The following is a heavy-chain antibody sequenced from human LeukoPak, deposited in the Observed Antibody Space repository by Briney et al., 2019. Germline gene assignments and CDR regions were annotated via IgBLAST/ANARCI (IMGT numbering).Heavy chain of an antibody. D-gene: IGHD3-10*01. J-gene: IGHJ4*02. V-gene: IGHV4-38-2*01. CDR3: ARTGLYGSGSSDY. CDR1: GYSISIGYY. CDR2: IYHSGST. Sequence: SETLSLTCAVSGYSISIGYYWGWIRQPPGKGLEWIGIIYHSGSTYYNPSLKSRVTISVDTSKNQFSLKLSSVTAADTAVYYCARTGLYGSGSSDYWGQGTLVTVSS.